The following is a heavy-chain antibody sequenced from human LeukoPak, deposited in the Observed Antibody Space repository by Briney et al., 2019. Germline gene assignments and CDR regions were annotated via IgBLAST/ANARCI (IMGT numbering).Heavy chain of an antibody. CDR1: GFTFSSYA. CDR3: ARVSSGYSDAFDI. Sequence: GRSLRLSCAASGFTFSSYAMHWVRQAPGKGLEWVAVISYDGSNKYYADSVKGRFTISRDNSKNTLYLQMNSLRAEDTAVYYCARVSSGYSDAFDIWGQGTMVTVSS. D-gene: IGHD4-23*01. V-gene: IGHV3-30-3*01. J-gene: IGHJ3*02. CDR2: ISYDGSNK.